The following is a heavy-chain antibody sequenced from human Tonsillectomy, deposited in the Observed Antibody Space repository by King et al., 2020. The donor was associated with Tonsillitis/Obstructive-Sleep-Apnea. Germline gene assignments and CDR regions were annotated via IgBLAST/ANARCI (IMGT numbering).Heavy chain of an antibody. CDR2: IWYDGSNK. CDR1: GFTFSSYG. J-gene: IGHJ6*02. D-gene: IGHD3-10*01. Sequence: VQLVESGGGVVQPGRSLRLSCAASGFTFSSYGMHWVRQAPGKGLEWVAVIWYDGSNKYYADSVKGRFTISRDNSKNTLYLQMNSLRAEDTAVYYCASELRWGYGSGDDPMDVWGQGTTVTVSS. CDR3: ASELRWGYGSGDDPMDV. V-gene: IGHV3-33*01.